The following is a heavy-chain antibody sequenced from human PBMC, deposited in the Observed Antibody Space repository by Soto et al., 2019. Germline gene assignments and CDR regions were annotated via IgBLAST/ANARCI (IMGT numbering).Heavy chain of an antibody. V-gene: IGHV1-18*01. Sequence: ASVKVSCKASGYTFTSYGISWVRQAPGQGLEWMGWISAYNGNTNYAQKLQGRVTMTTDTSTSTAYMELRSLRSEDTAVYYCARYWYSSSHRELYFDYWGQGTLVTVSS. CDR2: ISAYNGNT. J-gene: IGHJ4*02. D-gene: IGHD6-6*01. CDR3: ARYWYSSSHRELYFDY. CDR1: GYTFTSYG.